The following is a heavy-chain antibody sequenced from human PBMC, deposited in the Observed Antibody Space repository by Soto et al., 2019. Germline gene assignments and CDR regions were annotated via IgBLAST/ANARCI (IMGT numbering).Heavy chain of an antibody. CDR3: AKAKRAMGAHPGAFDI. CDR1: GFTFSSYG. J-gene: IGHJ3*02. D-gene: IGHD1-26*01. CDR2: ISYDGSNK. Sequence: QVQLVESGGGVVQPGRSLRLSCAASGFTFSSYGMHWVRQAPGKGLEWVAVISYDGSNKYYADSVKGRFTISRDNSKNTLYLQMNSLRAEDTAVYYCAKAKRAMGAHPGAFDIWGQGTMVTVSS. V-gene: IGHV3-30*18.